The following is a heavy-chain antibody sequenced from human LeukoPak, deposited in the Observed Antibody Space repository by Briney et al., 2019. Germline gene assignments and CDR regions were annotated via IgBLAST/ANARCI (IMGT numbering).Heavy chain of an antibody. Sequence: ASVKVSCKASGYTFTAYYMHWVRQAPGQGLEWMGWIKPNSGGTNSSQKFQDRVTLTRDTSISTAYMELGSLRSDDTAIYYCARAYGSGSSYHPDYWGQGTLVTVSS. V-gene: IGHV1-2*02. J-gene: IGHJ4*02. CDR3: ARAYGSGSSYHPDY. CDR2: IKPNSGGT. CDR1: GYTFTAYY. D-gene: IGHD3-10*01.